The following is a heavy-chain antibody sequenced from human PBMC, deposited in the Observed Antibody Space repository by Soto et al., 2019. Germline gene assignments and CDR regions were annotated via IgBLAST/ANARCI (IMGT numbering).Heavy chain of an antibody. CDR2: ISGYNGDT. D-gene: IGHD2-8*01. J-gene: IGHJ6*02. CDR1: GYTFTIYG. V-gene: IGHV1-18*01. Sequence: QVQLVQSGAEVKKPGASVKVSCKASGYTFTIYGISWVRQAPGQGLEWMGWISGYNGDTKYAQKFQGRVTMTVDTSTTTAYMERRSLTSDDRAVYYCAKNGQPPYYYYGMDVWGQGTTVTVSS. CDR3: AKNGQPPYYYYGMDV.